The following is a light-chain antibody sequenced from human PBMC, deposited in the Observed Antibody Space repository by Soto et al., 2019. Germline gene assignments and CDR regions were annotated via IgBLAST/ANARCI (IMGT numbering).Light chain of an antibody. J-gene: IGLJ2*01. Sequence: QSVPTQPPSVSGAPGQRVTVSCTGSSSNIGAGYDVHWYQQLPGTAPKLLIYSNSNRPSGVPDRFSGSKSGTSASLAITGLQAEDEADYYCQSYDSSLSGVVFGGETKLTVL. CDR2: SNS. CDR3: QSYDSSLSGVV. CDR1: SSNIGAGYD. V-gene: IGLV1-40*01.